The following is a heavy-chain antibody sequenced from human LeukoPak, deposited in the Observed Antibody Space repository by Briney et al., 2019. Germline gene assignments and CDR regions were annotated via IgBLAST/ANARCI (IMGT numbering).Heavy chain of an antibody. J-gene: IGHJ3*02. Sequence: SETLSLTCAVSSGSVSSGYYYWSWIRQPPGRGLEWIVYRYYGGSTSYNPSLKSRVTISLDTSKNQFSLKLSSVTATYTAIYYCARASPNWGGRAFDIWGQGTMVIVSS. CDR1: SGSVSSGYYY. CDR2: RYYGGST. D-gene: IGHD7-27*01. V-gene: IGHV4-61*01. CDR3: ARASPNWGGRAFDI.